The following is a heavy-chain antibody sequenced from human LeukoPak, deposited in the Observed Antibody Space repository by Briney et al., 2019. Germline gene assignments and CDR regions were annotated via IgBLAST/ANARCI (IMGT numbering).Heavy chain of an antibody. CDR3: TTQPTYYDFWSGYYTQYNWFDP. V-gene: IGHV3-15*01. J-gene: IGHJ5*02. CDR1: GFTFSNAW. D-gene: IGHD3-3*01. CDR2: IKSKTDGGTT. Sequence: GGSLRLSCAASGFTFSNAWMSWVRQAPGKGLEWVGRIKSKTDGGTTDYAAPVKGRFTISRDDSKNTLYLQMNSLKTEDTAVYYCTTQPTYYDFWSGYYTQYNWFDPWGQGTLVTVSS.